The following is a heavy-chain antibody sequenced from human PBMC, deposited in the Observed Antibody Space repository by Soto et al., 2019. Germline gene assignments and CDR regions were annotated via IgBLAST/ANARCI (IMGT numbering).Heavy chain of an antibody. CDR3: ARDDYGGSRPYYYYGMDV. D-gene: IGHD4-17*01. V-gene: IGHV3-33*01. CDR2: IWYDGSNK. Sequence: QVQLVESGGGVVQPGRSLRLSCAASGFTFSSYGMHWVRQAPGTGLEWVAVIWYDGSNKYYADSVKGRFTISRDNSKNTLYLQMNSLRAEDTAVYYCARDDYGGSRPYYYYGMDVWGQGTTVTVAS. CDR1: GFTFSSYG. J-gene: IGHJ6*02.